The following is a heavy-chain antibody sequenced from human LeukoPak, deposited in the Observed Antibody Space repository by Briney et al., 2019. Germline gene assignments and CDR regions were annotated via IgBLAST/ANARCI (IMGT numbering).Heavy chain of an antibody. CDR1: GFTFSSYD. D-gene: IGHD5-18*01. V-gene: IGHV3-13*01. CDR3: ARSLGPSYDDY. J-gene: IGHJ4*02. CDR2: IGTAGDT. Sequence: GGSLRLSCAASGFTFSSYDMHWVRQATGKGLEWVSAIGTAGDTYYPGSVKGRFTISRENAKNSLYLQMNSLRAGDTAVCYCARSLGPSYDDYWGQGTLVTVSS.